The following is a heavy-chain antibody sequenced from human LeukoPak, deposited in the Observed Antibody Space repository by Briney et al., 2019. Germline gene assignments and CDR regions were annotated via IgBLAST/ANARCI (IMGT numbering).Heavy chain of an antibody. J-gene: IGHJ4*02. D-gene: IGHD4-17*01. CDR3: AKEVLLSYGDYTYVDY. CDR1: GGSFSGYY. CDR2: VSGSDGST. V-gene: IGHV3-23*01. Sequence: ETLSLTCAVYGGSFSGYYWSWVRQAPGKGLKWVSTVSGSDGSTYYADSVKGRFTISRDNSKNTLYLQMNSLRAEDTAVYYCAKEVLLSYGDYTYVDYWGQGTLVTVSS.